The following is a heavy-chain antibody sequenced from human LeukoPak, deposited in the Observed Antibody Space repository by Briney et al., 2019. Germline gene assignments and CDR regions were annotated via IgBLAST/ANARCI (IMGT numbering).Heavy chain of an antibody. J-gene: IGHJ5*02. CDR2: IYYSGSA. Sequence: SETLSLTCTVSGGSISSYYWSWIRQPPGKGLEWIGYIYYSGSANYNPSLKSRVTISVDTSKNQFSLKLSSVTAADTAVYYCARIHSGSYAWFDPWGQGTLVTVSS. CDR1: GGSISSYY. CDR3: ARIHSGSYAWFDP. D-gene: IGHD1-26*01. V-gene: IGHV4-59*01.